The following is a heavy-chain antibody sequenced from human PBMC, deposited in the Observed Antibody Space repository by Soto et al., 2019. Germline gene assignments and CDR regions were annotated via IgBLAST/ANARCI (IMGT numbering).Heavy chain of an antibody. CDR2: IIPIFGTP. V-gene: IGHV1-69*06. CDR3: ARGGPVIIPAATNWFDP. Sequence: QVQLVQSGAEVKKPGSSVKVSCKSSGGGFNSYSISWVRQAPGQGFEWMGVIIPIFGTPTYAQKFQGRVTITADKSTSTAYMEVSRLTSEDTAVYYCARGGPVIIPAATNWFDPWGQGTLVTVSS. D-gene: IGHD6-25*01. CDR1: GGGFNSYS. J-gene: IGHJ5*02.